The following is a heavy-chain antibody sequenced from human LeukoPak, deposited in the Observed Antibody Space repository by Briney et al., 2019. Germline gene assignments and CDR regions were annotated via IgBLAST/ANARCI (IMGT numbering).Heavy chain of an antibody. J-gene: IGHJ4*02. CDR1: RFIISDYA. V-gene: IGHV3-64D*06. Sequence: GGSLRLSCSASRFIISDYAMHWVRQAPGKGLEYVSALSANGGTTYYADSVKGRFTISRDTSKNTLYLQMSSLRAEDTAMYHCVKDLYKGDSASWYFFHYWGQGTLVTVSS. CDR2: LSANGGTT. CDR3: VKDLYKGDSASWYFFHY. D-gene: IGHD2-2*01.